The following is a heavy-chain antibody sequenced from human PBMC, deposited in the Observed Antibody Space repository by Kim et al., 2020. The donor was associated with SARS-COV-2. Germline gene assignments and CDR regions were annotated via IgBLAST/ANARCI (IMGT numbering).Heavy chain of an antibody. J-gene: IGHJ4*02. CDR1: GFTFSNYW. V-gene: IGHV3-74*01. CDR3: AASLTGAYGN. Sequence: GGSLRLSCVASGFTFSNYWMHWVRQGPGKGLMWVSRIKTDGSITTYADSVRGRFTISRDNAKNTLHLQMNSLRGEDTAVYFCAASLTGAYGNWGQGTLVTVSS. D-gene: IGHD7-27*01. CDR2: IKTDGSIT.